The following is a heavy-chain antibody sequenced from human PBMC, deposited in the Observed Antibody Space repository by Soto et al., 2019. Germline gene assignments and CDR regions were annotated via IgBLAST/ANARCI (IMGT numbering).Heavy chain of an antibody. D-gene: IGHD4-17*01. CDR2: IYYSGST. CDR3: ARGIASYNYGDYNYFDY. Sequence: SETLSLTCTVSGGSISSGGYYWSWIRQHPGKGLEWIGYIYYSGSTYYNPSLKSRVTISVDTSKNQFSLKLSSVTAADTAVYYCARGIASYNYGDYNYFDYWGQGTLVTVSS. CDR1: GGSISSGGYY. J-gene: IGHJ4*02. V-gene: IGHV4-31*03.